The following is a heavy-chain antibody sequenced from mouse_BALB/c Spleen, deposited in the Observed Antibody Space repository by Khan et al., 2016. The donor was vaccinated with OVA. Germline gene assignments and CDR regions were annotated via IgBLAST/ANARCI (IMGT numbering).Heavy chain of an antibody. J-gene: IGHJ2*01. Sequence: VQLQESGPGLVAPSQSLSITCTVSGFSLTSYGVHWVRQTPGKGLEWLGVIWAGGSTNYNSPLMSKLSISKNNSKSKVFLKMNGLQTDDTAMYYGARLEDKWGQGTTLTVSS. CDR1: GFSLTSYG. CDR2: IWAGGST. CDR3: ARLEDK. V-gene: IGHV2-9*02.